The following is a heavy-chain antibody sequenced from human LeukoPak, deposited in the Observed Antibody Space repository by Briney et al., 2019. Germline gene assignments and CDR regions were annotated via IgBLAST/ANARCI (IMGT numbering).Heavy chain of an antibody. CDR2: MNPNSGNT. V-gene: IGHV1-8*01. Sequence: ASVKVSCKASGYTFTSYDINWMRQATGQGREGMGWMNPNSGNTGYAQKFQGRVTMTRNTSISTAYMELSSLRSEDTAVYYCARAMPITMVRGYGMDVWGQGTTVTVSS. CDR1: GYTFTSYD. J-gene: IGHJ6*02. CDR3: ARAMPITMVRGYGMDV. D-gene: IGHD3-10*01.